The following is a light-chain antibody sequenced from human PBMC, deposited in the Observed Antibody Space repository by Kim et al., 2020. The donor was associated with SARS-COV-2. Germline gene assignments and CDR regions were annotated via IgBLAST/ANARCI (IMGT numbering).Light chain of an antibody. J-gene: IGLJ2*01. CDR2: YDS. CDR1: NIGSKS. V-gene: IGLV3-21*04. CDR3: QVWDSSSDHPLV. Sequence: SYELTQPPSVSVAPGKTARITCGGNNIGSKSVHWYQQKPGQAPVLVIYYDSDRPSGIPERFSGSNSGNTATLTISRVEAGDEADYYCQVWDSSSDHPLVF.